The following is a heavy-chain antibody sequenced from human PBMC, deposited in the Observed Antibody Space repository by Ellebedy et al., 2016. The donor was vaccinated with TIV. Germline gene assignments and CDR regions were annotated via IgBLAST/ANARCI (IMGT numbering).Heavy chain of an antibody. CDR2: IIPIFGTA. D-gene: IGHD1-14*01. CDR3: ATLETNFDY. V-gene: IGHV1-69*06. J-gene: IGHJ4*02. Sequence: ASVKVSCKASGGTFSSYAISWVRQAPGQGLEWMGGIIPIFGTANYAQKFQGRVTITADKSTSTAYMELRSLTSDDTAVYYCATLETNFDYWGQGTLVIVSS. CDR1: GGTFSSYA.